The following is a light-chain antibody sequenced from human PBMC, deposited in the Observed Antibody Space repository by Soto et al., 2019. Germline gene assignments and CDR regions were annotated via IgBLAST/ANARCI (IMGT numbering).Light chain of an antibody. CDR3: QQYNSYWT. V-gene: IGKV1-5*03. Sequence: DIQMTQSPPTLSASVGDRVTITCRASQSINSWLAWYQQKPGKAPKLLIYKASSLESGVPSRFSGSGSGTEFTLTISSLQPDDFATYYCQQYNSYWTFGHGTKVDIK. CDR1: QSINSW. J-gene: IGKJ3*01. CDR2: KAS.